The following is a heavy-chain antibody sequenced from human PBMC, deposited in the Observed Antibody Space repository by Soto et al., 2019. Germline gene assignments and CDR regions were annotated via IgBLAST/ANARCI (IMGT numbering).Heavy chain of an antibody. CDR2: VYYSGST. D-gene: IGHD3-10*01. CDR3: ARTFYDSGTYYNSCFDP. CDR1: GGSISNYY. Sequence: SETLSLTCTVAGGSISNYYWNWIRQPPGKGLEWIGSVYYSGSTSYNPSLKSRVTMSVDTSKNQFSLKLTSVTAADAAVYYCARTFYDSGTYYNSCFDPWGQGTLVTVSS. V-gene: IGHV4-59*01. J-gene: IGHJ5*02.